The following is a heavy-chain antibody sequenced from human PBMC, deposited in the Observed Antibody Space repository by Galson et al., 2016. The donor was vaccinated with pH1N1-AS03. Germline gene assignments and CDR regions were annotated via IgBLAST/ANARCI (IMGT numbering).Heavy chain of an antibody. Sequence: SLRLSCAASGFTFSTHTMHWVRQAPGKGLEWVAAISYDGGDKFYADSVRGRFTISRDNSKNTLYLQVNSLRAEDTAVYYCARGGLSGGYIDSWGPGTLVTVSS. CDR3: ARGGLSGGYIDS. V-gene: IGHV3-30-3*01. J-gene: IGHJ4*02. D-gene: IGHD3-10*01. CDR1: GFTFSTHT. CDR2: ISYDGGDK.